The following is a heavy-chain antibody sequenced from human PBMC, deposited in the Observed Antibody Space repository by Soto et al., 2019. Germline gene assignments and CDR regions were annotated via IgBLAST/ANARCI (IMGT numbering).Heavy chain of an antibody. J-gene: IGHJ4*02. CDR1: GFTFNTFS. CDR2: IKEDGNEE. Sequence: EVQLVESGGGLGQPGGSLRLSCVASGFTFNTFSMGWVRQAPGKGLEWVANIKEDGNEENYLDSVKGRFTISRDNARNSLSLQMNSLRAEDTAIYYRARAWTYARCWGRGTLVTVSS. D-gene: IGHD1-7*01. CDR3: ARAWTYARC. V-gene: IGHV3-7*04.